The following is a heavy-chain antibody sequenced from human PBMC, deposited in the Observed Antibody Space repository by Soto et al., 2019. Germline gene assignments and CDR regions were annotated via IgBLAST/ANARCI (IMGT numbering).Heavy chain of an antibody. CDR1: GFSFSSYS. V-gene: IGHV3-48*02. CDR2: ITTSGFI. J-gene: IGHJ5*02. Sequence: EVQLVESGGGLVQPGGSLRLSCAASGFSFSSYSMYWVRQAPGKAPEWVSYITTSGFIYYADSVKGRFTISRDNAKNALYLQMSRLRDEDTAVYYCARDQYCAYAYCHVFNYPAPWGQGTLVTVSS. D-gene: IGHD2-8*01. CDR3: ARDQYCAYAYCHVFNYPAP.